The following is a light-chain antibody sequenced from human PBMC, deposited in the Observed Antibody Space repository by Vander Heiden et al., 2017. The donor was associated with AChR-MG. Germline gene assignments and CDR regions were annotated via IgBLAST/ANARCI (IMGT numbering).Light chain of an antibody. Sequence: EIVMTQSPVTLSVSPGEGATLSCRASQSVSSNLPWYQQKPGQAPRLLIYGASTRATGIPARFSGSGCGTEFTLTISSLQSEDFAVYYCQQYKEWPPLTFGGGTKVDIK. CDR1: QSVSSN. V-gene: IGKV3-15*01. J-gene: IGKJ4*01. CDR2: GAS. CDR3: QQYKEWPPLT.